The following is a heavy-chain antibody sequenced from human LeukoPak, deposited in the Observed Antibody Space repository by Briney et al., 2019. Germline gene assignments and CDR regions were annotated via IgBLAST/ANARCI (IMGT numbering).Heavy chain of an antibody. CDR3: ATFLMNSGSYSIDY. CDR2: FDPEDGET. D-gene: IGHD1-26*01. CDR1: GYTLTELS. V-gene: IGHV1-24*01. Sequence: ASVKVSCKVSGYTLTELSMHWVRQAPGKGLEWRGGFDPEDGETIYAQKFQGRVTMTEDTSTDTAYMELSSLRSEDTAVYYCATFLMNSGSYSIDYGGQGTLVTVSS. J-gene: IGHJ4*02.